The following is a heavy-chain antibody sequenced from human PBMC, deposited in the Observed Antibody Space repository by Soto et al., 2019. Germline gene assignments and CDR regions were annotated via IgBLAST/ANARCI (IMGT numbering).Heavy chain of an antibody. CDR2: IYPGDSDT. Sequence: PGESLKISCKGSGYSFTSYWIGWVRQMPGKGLEWMGIIYPGDSDTRYSPSFQGQVTISADKSISTAYLQWSSLKASDTAMYYCARWLDATVTLMYCFDYWGQGTLVTVSS. J-gene: IGHJ4*02. D-gene: IGHD4-4*01. V-gene: IGHV5-51*01. CDR3: ARWLDATVTLMYCFDY. CDR1: GYSFTSYW.